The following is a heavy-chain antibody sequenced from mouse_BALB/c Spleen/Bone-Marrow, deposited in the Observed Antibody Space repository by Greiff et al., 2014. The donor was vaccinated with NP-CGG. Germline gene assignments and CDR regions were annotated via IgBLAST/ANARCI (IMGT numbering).Heavy chain of an antibody. V-gene: IGHV1S132*01. CDR1: GYTFTSYW. Sequence: QVQLQQPGAELVKPGASVKLSCKTSGYTFTSYWIQWVKQRPGQGLGWIGEMFPGTGTTYYNEKFKGKATLTIDTSSSTAYMQPSGLSSEDSAVYFCARRDCWGQGTTLTVSS. CDR3: ARRDC. J-gene: IGHJ2*01. CDR2: MFPGTGTT.